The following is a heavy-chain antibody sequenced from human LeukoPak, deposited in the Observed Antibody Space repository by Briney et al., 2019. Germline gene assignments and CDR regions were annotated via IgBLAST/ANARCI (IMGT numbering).Heavy chain of an antibody. CDR2: IRSKANSYAA. Sequence: QAGGSLRLSCAASGFTFSGSAMHWVRQASGKGLEWVGRIRSKANSYAAAYAASVKGRFTISRDDSKNTAYLQMNSLKTEDTSVYYCTTSVAGTGGAYYSYYYMGVWGKGTTVTISS. D-gene: IGHD6-19*01. J-gene: IGHJ6*03. CDR3: TTSVAGTGGAYYSYYYMGV. V-gene: IGHV3-73*01. CDR1: GFTFSGSA.